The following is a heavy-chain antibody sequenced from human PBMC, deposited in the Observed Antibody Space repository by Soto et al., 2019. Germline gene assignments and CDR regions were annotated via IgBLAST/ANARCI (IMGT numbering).Heavy chain of an antibody. CDR1: GFTFSNYG. D-gene: IGHD5-12*01. CDR2: ISFDGSNK. CDR3: ATTFYSGPD. V-gene: IGHV3-30*03. Sequence: GGSLRLSCAASGFTFSNYGMHWVRQAPGKGLEWVAVISFDGSNKYYADSVKGRFTISRDNSKNTLYLQMHSLRAEDTAVYYSATTFYSGPDWGQGTLVTVSS. J-gene: IGHJ4*02.